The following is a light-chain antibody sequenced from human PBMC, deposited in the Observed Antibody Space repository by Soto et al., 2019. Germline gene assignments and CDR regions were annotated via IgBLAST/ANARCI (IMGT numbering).Light chain of an antibody. V-gene: IGKV3-20*01. J-gene: IGKJ3*01. CDR3: QQYGSSTPVT. Sequence: EIVLTQSPGTLSLSPGERATLSCRASQSVSSSYLAWYQHKPGQAPRLLIYGASTRDTGIPDRFSGSGSGTDFTLTISRLEPEDFAVYYCQQYGSSTPVTFGPGTKVDIK. CDR1: QSVSSSY. CDR2: GAS.